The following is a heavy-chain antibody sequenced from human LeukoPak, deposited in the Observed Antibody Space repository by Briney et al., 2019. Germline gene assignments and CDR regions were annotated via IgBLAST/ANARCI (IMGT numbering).Heavy chain of an antibody. Sequence: SETLSLTCTVSGGSISIYYWSWIRQPPGKGLEWIAYISDIGSTNYNPSLKSRVTISLDTSKNQFSLKLSSVTAADTAVYYCAGHHPRNTVDFWGQGTLVTVSS. D-gene: IGHD2/OR15-2a*01. J-gene: IGHJ4*02. CDR3: AGHHPRNTVDF. CDR1: GGSISIYY. CDR2: ISDIGST. V-gene: IGHV4-59*08.